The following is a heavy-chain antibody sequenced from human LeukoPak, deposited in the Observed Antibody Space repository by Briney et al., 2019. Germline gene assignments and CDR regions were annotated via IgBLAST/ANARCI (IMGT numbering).Heavy chain of an antibody. CDR3: ARAKRTAPNVYYFDY. CDR1: GYTFTSYD. CDR2: MNPNSGNT. J-gene: IGHJ4*02. V-gene: IGHV1-8*01. D-gene: IGHD1-1*01. Sequence: ASVKVSCKASGYTFTSYDINWVRQATGQGLEWMGWMNPNSGNTGYAQKVQGRVTMTRNTSISTAYMELSSLRSEDTAVYYCARAKRTAPNVYYFDYWGQGTLVTVSS.